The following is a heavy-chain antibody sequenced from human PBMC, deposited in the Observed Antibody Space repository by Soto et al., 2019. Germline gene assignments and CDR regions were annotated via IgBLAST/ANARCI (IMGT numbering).Heavy chain of an antibody. CDR3: ARESGGATATLDYYYFYMAV. D-gene: IGHD5-12*01. Sequence: VQLVQSGAEVKKPGASVKVSCKTSGDSFNDYYIHWVRQAPGQGLEWMGWINPNGGVTKYAQKFRGRVTVTRDTSIRTVYMELSSLRSDDTAVYYCARESGGATATLDYYYFYMAVWGKGTTVTVSS. CDR1: GDSFNDYY. V-gene: IGHV1-2*02. J-gene: IGHJ6*03. CDR2: INPNGGVT.